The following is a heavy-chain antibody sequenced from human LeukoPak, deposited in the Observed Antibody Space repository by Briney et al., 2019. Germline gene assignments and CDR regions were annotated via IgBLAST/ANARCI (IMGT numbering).Heavy chain of an antibody. J-gene: IGHJ4*02. Sequence: GGSLRLSCAASGFTFSSYAMHWVRQAPGKGLEWVAVISYDGSNKYYADSVKGRFTISRDNSKNTLYLQMNSLRAEDTAVYYCARDQVPAAMLGPDYWGQGTLVTVSS. CDR3: ARDQVPAAMLGPDY. CDR2: ISYDGSNK. V-gene: IGHV3-30*04. D-gene: IGHD2-2*01. CDR1: GFTFSSYA.